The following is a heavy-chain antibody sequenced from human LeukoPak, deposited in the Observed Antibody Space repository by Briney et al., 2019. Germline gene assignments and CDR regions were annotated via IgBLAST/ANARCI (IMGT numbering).Heavy chain of an antibody. CDR2: ISVYNDNT. V-gene: IGHV1-18*01. Sequence: GASVKVSCKASGYTFTSYGISWVRQAPGQGLEWMGWISVYNDNTNYAQKLQGRVTMTTDTSTSTAYMELRSLRSDDTAVYYCARQWPTRNVITWDNWFDPWGQGTLVTVSS. CDR3: ARQWPTRNVITWDNWFDP. CDR1: GYTFTSYG. D-gene: IGHD6-19*01. J-gene: IGHJ5*02.